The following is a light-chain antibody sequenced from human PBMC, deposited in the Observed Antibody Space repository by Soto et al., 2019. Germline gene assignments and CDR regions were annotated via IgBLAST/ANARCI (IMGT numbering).Light chain of an antibody. CDR1: QTVTRN. CDR2: GAS. V-gene: IGKV3-15*01. Sequence: EIVMTQSPASLSVSPGERATLSCRASQTVTRNLAWYQQKPGQAPRLLIYGASTRATGIPARFSGSGSGTEFTLTISSLQSEDSAVYYCQQYNNWPPATFGQGTKVAIK. J-gene: IGKJ1*01. CDR3: QQYNNWPPAT.